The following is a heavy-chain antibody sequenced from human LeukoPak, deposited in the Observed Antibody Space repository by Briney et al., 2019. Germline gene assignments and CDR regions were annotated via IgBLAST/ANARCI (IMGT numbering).Heavy chain of an antibody. V-gene: IGHV4-34*01. J-gene: IGHJ4*02. CDR2: INHSGST. CDR1: GGSFSGYY. D-gene: IGHD6-13*01. Sequence: SETLSLTCAVYGGSFSGYYWSWIRQPPGKGLEWIGEINHSGSTNYNPSLKSRVTISVDTSKNQFSLKLSSVTAADTAVYYCASQGYSSSWYYFDYWGQGTLVTVSS. CDR3: ASQGYSSSWYYFDY.